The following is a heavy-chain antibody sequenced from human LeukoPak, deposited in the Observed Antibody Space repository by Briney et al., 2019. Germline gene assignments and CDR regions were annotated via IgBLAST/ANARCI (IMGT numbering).Heavy chain of an antibody. CDR3: ARGRVPAAIHGMDV. Sequence: SETLCLTPAVSGGSIRSGGYSWGWIRQPPGEGLEWIGYIYHSGSTYYNPSLTSRVTISVDRSKNQFSLKLSSVTAADTAVYYCARGRVPAAIHGMDVWGKGTTVTVSS. J-gene: IGHJ6*04. V-gene: IGHV4-30-2*01. CDR1: GGSIRSGGYS. D-gene: IGHD2-2*01. CDR2: IYHSGST.